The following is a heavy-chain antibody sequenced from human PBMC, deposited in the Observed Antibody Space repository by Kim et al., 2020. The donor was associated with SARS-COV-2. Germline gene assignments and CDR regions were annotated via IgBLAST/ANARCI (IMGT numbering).Heavy chain of an antibody. CDR3: AREKQLGWDY. D-gene: IGHD6-13*01. V-gene: IGHV4-31*02. Sequence: STYYNPSLKSRVTISVDTSKNQFSLKLSSVTAADTAVYYCAREKQLGWDYWGQGTLVTVSS. CDR2: ST. J-gene: IGHJ4*02.